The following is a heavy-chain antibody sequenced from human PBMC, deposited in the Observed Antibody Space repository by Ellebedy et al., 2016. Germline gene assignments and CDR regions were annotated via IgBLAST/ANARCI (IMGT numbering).Heavy chain of an antibody. V-gene: IGHV5-51*01. Sequence: GGSLRLXXKGSGYSFTNYGISWVRQVPGKGLEWMGIMYAGNSVTRYSPSFQGQVTISADKSISTAYLQWSSLKASDTAMYYCATSETGTSSWVPFDYWGQGTLVTVSS. CDR1: GYSFTNYG. D-gene: IGHD6-13*01. CDR3: ATSETGTSSWVPFDY. J-gene: IGHJ4*02. CDR2: MYAGNSVT.